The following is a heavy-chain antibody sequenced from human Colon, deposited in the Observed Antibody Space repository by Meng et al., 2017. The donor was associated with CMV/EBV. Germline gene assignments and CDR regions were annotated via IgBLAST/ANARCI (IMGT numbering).Heavy chain of an antibody. CDR2: ISSDGSGT. D-gene: IGHD6-13*01. Sequence: GGSLRLSCAASGFTFSNYWMHWVRQAPGKGLVWVSRISSDGSGTSYADSVKCRFTVSRDNAKNTLYLQVNSLRAEDTAVYYCARGNSHSFDYWGQGTLVTVSS. CDR3: ARGNSHSFDY. V-gene: IGHV3-74*01. J-gene: IGHJ4*02. CDR1: GFTFSNYW.